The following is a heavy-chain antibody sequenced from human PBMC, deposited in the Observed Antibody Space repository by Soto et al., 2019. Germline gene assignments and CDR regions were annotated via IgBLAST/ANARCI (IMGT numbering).Heavy chain of an antibody. Sequence: EVQLVESGGGLVQPGGSLRLSCAASGFTFSSYWMHWVRQAPGKGLVWVSCINGDGTTTGYADFVKGRFSISRDSAKNTLYLQMNSLRAEDTAVYYCVRDLSVTTKFDYWGQGTLVTVSS. CDR2: INGDGTTT. D-gene: IGHD4-17*01. CDR1: GFTFSSYW. J-gene: IGHJ4*02. CDR3: VRDLSVTTKFDY. V-gene: IGHV3-74*01.